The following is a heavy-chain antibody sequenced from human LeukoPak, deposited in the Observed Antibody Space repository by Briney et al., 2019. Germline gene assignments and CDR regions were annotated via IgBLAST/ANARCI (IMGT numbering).Heavy chain of an antibody. CDR2: ISSGSSTI. D-gene: IGHD7-27*01. CDR3: ARDRLGINWFDP. J-gene: IGHJ5*02. Sequence: GGSLRLSCVASGFTFSDYYMSWIRQTPGKGLEWGSYISSGSSTIYYADSVKGRFTISRDNSKSTLYLQMNSLRAEDTAVYYCARDRLGINWFDPWGQGTLVTVSS. V-gene: IGHV3-11*04. CDR1: GFTFSDYY.